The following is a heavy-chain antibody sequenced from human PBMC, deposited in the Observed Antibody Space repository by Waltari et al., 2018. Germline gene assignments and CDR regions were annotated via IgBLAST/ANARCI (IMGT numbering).Heavy chain of an antibody. Sequence: EVQLVESGGVVVQPGGSLRLSCAASGFTFDDYAMHWVRQAPGKGLEWVSLISWDGGSTYYADSVKGRFTISRDNSKNSLYLQMNSLRAEDTALYYCAKPYYYDSSGYRGGAYFDYWGQGTLVTVSS. CDR2: ISWDGGST. D-gene: IGHD3-22*01. CDR3: AKPYYYDSSGYRGGAYFDY. CDR1: GFTFDDYA. V-gene: IGHV3-43D*04. J-gene: IGHJ4*02.